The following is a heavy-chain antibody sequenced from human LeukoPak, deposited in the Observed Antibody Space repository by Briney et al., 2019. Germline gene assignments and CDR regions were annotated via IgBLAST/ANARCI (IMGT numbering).Heavy chain of an antibody. J-gene: IGHJ6*03. D-gene: IGHD3-22*01. V-gene: IGHV3-23*01. Sequence: PEGSLRLSCAASGFTFSTYAMNWVRQAPGKGLEWVSGVSTSGGSTYYADSVKGRFTISRDNSKNTLYLQMNSLRAEDTAVYYCAKHYDSSGYFYYYYMDVWGKGTTVTVSS. CDR1: GFTFSTYA. CDR2: VSTSGGST. CDR3: AKHYDSSGYFYYYYMDV.